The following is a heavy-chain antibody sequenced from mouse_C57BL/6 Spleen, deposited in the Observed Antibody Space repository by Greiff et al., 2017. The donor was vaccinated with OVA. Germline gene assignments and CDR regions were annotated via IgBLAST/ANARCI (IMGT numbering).Heavy chain of an antibody. CDR1: GYTFTSYT. Sequence: VQLVESGAELARPGASVKMSCKASGYTFTSYTMHWVQQRPGQGLEWIGYINPSSGYTKYNQKFKDKATLTADKSSSTAYMQLSSLTSEDSAVYYCARSGDYDESYDAMDYWGQGTSVTVSS. J-gene: IGHJ4*01. D-gene: IGHD2-4*01. CDR3: ARSGDYDESYDAMDY. CDR2: INPSSGYT. V-gene: IGHV1-4*01.